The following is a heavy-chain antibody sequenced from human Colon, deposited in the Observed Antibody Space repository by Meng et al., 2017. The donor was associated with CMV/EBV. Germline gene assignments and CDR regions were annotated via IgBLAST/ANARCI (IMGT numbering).Heavy chain of an antibody. V-gene: IGHV3-30-3*01. CDR3: ARERTDRVFDY. J-gene: IGHJ4*02. CDR2: ISFDGSDK. CDR1: GFTFNFYA. Sequence: GESLKISCAASGFTFNFYAMHWVRQAPGKGLEWVVVISFDGSDKYYADSVKGRFTISRDNSKNTLSLQMNSLSTEDTAVYYCARERTDRVFDYWGQGTLVTVSS. D-gene: IGHD1/OR15-1a*01.